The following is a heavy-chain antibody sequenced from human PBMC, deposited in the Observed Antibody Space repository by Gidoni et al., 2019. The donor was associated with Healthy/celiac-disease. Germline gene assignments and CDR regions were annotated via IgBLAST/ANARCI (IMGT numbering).Heavy chain of an antibody. CDR3: ARGGRTNGVWSWFDP. CDR1: GYTFTSYD. Sequence: QVQLVQSGAEVKRPGASVKVSCKASGYTFTSYDINWVRQATGQGLELMGCMTPNSGNTGYAQKFQGRVTMTRNTSISTAYMELSSLRSEDTAVYYCARGGRTNGVWSWFDPWGQGTLVTVSS. CDR2: MTPNSGNT. V-gene: IGHV1-8*01. J-gene: IGHJ5*02. D-gene: IGHD2-8*01.